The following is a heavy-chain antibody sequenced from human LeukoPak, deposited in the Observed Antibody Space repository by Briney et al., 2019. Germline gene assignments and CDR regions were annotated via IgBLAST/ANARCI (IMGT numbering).Heavy chain of an antibody. V-gene: IGHV1-69*06. D-gene: IGHD2-15*01. Sequence: SVTVSCKASGGTFSSYAISWARQAPGQGLEWMGRIIPIFGTANYAQKFQGRVTITADKSTSTPYMELSSLRSEDTAVYYCARGGYCSGGSCYPIDYWGQGTLVTVSS. CDR1: GGTFSSYA. CDR3: ARGGYCSGGSCYPIDY. J-gene: IGHJ4*02. CDR2: IIPIFGTA.